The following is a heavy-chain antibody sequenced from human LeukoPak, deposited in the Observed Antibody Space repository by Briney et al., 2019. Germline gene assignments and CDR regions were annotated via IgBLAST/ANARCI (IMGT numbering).Heavy chain of an antibody. CDR1: GGSISSGGYY. Sequence: SETLSLTCTVSGGSISSGGYYWSWIRQHPGKGLEWIGYIYYTGSTNYNPSLKTRVTISVDTSKNQFSLKLSSVTAADTAVYYCARDRLGAARGDYWGQGTLVTVSS. J-gene: IGHJ4*02. CDR2: IYYTGST. CDR3: ARDRLGAARGDY. V-gene: IGHV4-61*08. D-gene: IGHD2-15*01.